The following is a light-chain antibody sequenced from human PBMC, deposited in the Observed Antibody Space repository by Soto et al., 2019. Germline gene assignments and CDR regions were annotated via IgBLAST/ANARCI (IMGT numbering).Light chain of an antibody. CDR3: QKANSFPLT. V-gene: IGKV1-12*01. Sequence: DLQMTQSPSSVSASVGDRVTITCRASQGISGWLSWYQQKPGKAPKLLIFAASSLQRGAPSRFSGSASGTDFTLATSSLQPEDFATYYCQKANSFPLTFGGGNKVEIK. J-gene: IGKJ4*01. CDR1: QGISGW. CDR2: AAS.